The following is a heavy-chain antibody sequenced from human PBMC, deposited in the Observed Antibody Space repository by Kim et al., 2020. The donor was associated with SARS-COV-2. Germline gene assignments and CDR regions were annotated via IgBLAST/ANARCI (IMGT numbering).Heavy chain of an antibody. V-gene: IGHV3-23*01. CDR3: AKDWTPKTQWVEPRPQGFDY. CDR2: ISGSGDST. J-gene: IGHJ4*02. CDR1: GFSFSNHA. D-gene: IGHD1-1*01. Sequence: GGSLRLSCAASGFSFSNHAMSWVRQAPGKGLMWVSSISGSGDSTYYADFVKGRFTISRDNSQNTLHLQMNSLGAEDTAVYYCAKDWTPKTQWVEPRPQGFDYWGQGALVTVSS.